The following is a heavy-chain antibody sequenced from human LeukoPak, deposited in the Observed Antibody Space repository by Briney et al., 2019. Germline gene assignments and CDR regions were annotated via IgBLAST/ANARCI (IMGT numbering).Heavy chain of an antibody. CDR3: TRVGYIDEGIDY. V-gene: IGHV3-7*04. CDR2: IKQDGSKK. CDR1: GFTFSSYS. Sequence: GGSLRLSCAASGFTFSSYSMNWVRQAPGRGLEWVANIKQDGSKKSYVDSVKGRFTISRDNAKNSLYLQMNSLRAEDTAIYYCTRVGYIDEGIDYWGQGTLVTVSS. D-gene: IGHD5-24*01. J-gene: IGHJ4*02.